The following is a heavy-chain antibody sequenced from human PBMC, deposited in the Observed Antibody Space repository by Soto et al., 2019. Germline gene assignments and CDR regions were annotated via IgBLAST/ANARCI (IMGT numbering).Heavy chain of an antibody. Sequence: ASVKVSCKAPADTFTSYYIHWVRQAPGHGLEWMGIINPNGGSTRFAQTFQGRITMATDTSTSTVYMELRSLRAEDTAVYYCARGRDGYNFLYEPTWGQGTLVTVSS. CDR2: INPNGGST. V-gene: IGHV1-46*01. CDR1: ADTFTSYY. CDR3: ARGRDGYNFLYEPT. D-gene: IGHD5-12*01. J-gene: IGHJ4*02.